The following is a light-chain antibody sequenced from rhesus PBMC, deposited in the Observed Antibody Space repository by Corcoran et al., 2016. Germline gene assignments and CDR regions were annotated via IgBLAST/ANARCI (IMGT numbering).Light chain of an antibody. V-gene: IGKV2-64*01. CDR2: KVS. Sequence: DVVMTQSPLSLPITPGQPASISCRSSQSLVHNNGNTYLSWYQQKPGQPPRLLFYKVSNRDSGVQERFSGGGAGTDFTLKISRVEAEDVGVYYCGQGTHWPYSFGQGTRVEIK. CDR3: GQGTHWPYS. CDR1: QSLVHNNGNTY. J-gene: IGKJ2*01.